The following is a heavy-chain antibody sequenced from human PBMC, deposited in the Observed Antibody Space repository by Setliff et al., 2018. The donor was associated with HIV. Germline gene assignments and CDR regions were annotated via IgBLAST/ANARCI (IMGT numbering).Heavy chain of an antibody. CDR3: ARARTFHDAFDI. CDR1: GGSISSYY. Sequence: KTSETLSLTCTVAGGSISSYYWSWIRQPPGKGLEWIGYIYNSGRTNYNPSLKSRVTISVDTSKKQFSLKLSSVTAADTAVYYCARARTFHDAFDIWGQGTMVTVSS. V-gene: IGHV4-59*08. CDR2: IYNSGRT. J-gene: IGHJ3*02.